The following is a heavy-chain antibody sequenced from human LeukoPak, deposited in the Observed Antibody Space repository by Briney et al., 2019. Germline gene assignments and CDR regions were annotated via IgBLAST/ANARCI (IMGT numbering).Heavy chain of an antibody. CDR3: AKEGYGDSFDY. J-gene: IGHJ4*02. CDR1: GFTFSSYA. CDR2: ISSNGGST. Sequence: PGGSLGLSCAASGFTFSSYAMHWVRQAPGKGLEYVSAISSNGGSTYYANSVKGRFTISRDNSKNTLYLQMNSLRVEDTAVYYCAKEGYGDSFDYWGQGTLVTVSS. D-gene: IGHD4-17*01. V-gene: IGHV3-64*01.